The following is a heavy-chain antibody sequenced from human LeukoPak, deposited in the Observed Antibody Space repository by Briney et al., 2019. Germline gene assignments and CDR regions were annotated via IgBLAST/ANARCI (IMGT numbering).Heavy chain of an antibody. Sequence: ASVKVSCKASGGTFSSYAISWVRQAPGQGLEWMGGIIPIFGTANYAQKFQGRVTITADKSTSTDYMELSSVRSEDTAVYYCATGGKQQLVYYYYYYMDVWGKGTTVSVSS. J-gene: IGHJ6*03. CDR3: ATGGKQQLVYYYYYYMDV. D-gene: IGHD6-13*01. CDR2: IIPIFGTA. CDR1: GGTFSSYA. V-gene: IGHV1-69*06.